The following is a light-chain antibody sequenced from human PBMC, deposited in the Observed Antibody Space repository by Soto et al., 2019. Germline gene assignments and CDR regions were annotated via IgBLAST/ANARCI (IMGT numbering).Light chain of an antibody. V-gene: IGKV4-1*01. J-gene: IGKJ1*01. CDR2: WAS. CDR3: QQYYDTPST. Sequence: DIVMTQSPDSLAVSLGERATINCKSSQSVLYSSNNNNYIAWYQQKPGQPPKLIIYWASTRESGVPDRFSGSGSGTDFTLIISSLQAEDVAIYYCQQYYDTPSTFGQGTKVDIK. CDR1: QSVLYSSNNNNY.